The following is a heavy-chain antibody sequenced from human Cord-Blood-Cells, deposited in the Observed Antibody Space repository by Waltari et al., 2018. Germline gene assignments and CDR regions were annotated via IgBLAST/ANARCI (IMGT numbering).Heavy chain of an antibody. Sequence: QVQLVQSGAEVKKPGSSVKVSCKASGGTFSSYAISWVRQAPGQGLEWIGRVIPILGIANDAKKFQGRVTITADKSTSTAYMGLGSLRSEDTAVYYCARGGGYDFWSGYYRDWFDPWGQGTLVTVSS. CDR3: ARGGGYDFWSGYYRDWFDP. CDR1: GGTFSSYA. V-gene: IGHV1-69*09. CDR2: VIPILGIA. D-gene: IGHD3-3*01. J-gene: IGHJ5*02.